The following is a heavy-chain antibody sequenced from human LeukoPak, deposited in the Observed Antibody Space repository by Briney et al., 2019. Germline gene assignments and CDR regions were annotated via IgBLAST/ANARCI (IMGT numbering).Heavy chain of an antibody. V-gene: IGHV5-10-1*01. D-gene: IGHD1-26*01. CDR1: GYSFTSYW. CDR2: IDPSDSYT. J-gene: IGHJ6*02. Sequence: GESLKISCKGSGYSFTSYWISWARQIPGKGLEWMGRIDPSDSYTKYSPSFQGHVTISGDESISTAYLQWSSLKASDTAMYYCARHFLGELPDMDVWGQGTTVTVSS. CDR3: ARHFLGELPDMDV.